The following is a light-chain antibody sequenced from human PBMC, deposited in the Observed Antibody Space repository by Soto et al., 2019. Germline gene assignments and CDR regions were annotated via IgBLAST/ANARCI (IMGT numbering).Light chain of an antibody. Sequence: EIVLTQSPGTLSLSPGERATLSCRASQSVSSSYLAWYQQKPGQAPRLLIYGASSRATGIPDRFSGSGSGTDFTLTISRLEPEDFAVYYCQQYASSLGLTFGGGTKVVIK. V-gene: IGKV3-20*01. CDR3: QQYASSLGLT. CDR1: QSVSSSY. CDR2: GAS. J-gene: IGKJ4*01.